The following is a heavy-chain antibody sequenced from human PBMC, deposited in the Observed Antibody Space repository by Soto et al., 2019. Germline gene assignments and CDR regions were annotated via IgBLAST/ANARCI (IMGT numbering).Heavy chain of an antibody. CDR2: IYYNDDR. CDR1: GFSFTTAGVA. J-gene: IGHJ4*02. V-gene: IGHV2-5*01. D-gene: IGHD5-12*01. Sequence: QITLQESGPTLVKPTQTLTLTCTFSGFSFTTAGVAVGWIRQTPGGALEWLTLIYYNDDRRFSPSLKTRLTITGDTSKNQVVLSLTNVDPGDTATYFWAHSDGGYEIIDFDFWGQGIPVTVSS. CDR3: AHSDGGYEIIDFDF.